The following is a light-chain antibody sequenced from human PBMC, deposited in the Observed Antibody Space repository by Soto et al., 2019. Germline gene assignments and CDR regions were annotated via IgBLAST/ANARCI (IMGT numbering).Light chain of an antibody. J-gene: IGKJ4*01. CDR2: YAS. CDR3: QQRSNWPPVT. V-gene: IGKV3-11*01. Sequence: EIVLTQSPATLSLSPGERATLSCRASQSVSSYLAWYQQKPGQAPRLLIYYASNRATGIPARFRGSGSGTDFTLTISSLEPEDFAIYYCQQRSNWPPVTFGGGAKVEIK. CDR1: QSVSSY.